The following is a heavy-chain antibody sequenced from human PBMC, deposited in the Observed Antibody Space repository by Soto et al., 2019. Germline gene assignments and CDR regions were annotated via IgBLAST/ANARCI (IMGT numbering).Heavy chain of an antibody. V-gene: IGHV1-2*04. Sequence: ASVKVSCKASGYTFTGYYMNWVRQAPGQGLEWMGWITPNSGGTNYAQKFPGWVTMTRDTSISTAYMELSRLRSDDTAVYYCARTYCSGGSCYDYWGQGTLVTVSS. CDR1: GYTFTGYY. CDR2: ITPNSGGT. D-gene: IGHD2-15*01. CDR3: ARTYCSGGSCYDY. J-gene: IGHJ4*02.